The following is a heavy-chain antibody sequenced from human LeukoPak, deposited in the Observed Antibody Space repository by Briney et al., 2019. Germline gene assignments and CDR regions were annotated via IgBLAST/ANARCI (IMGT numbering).Heavy chain of an antibody. V-gene: IGHV4-39*01. J-gene: IGHJ4*02. CDR3: ASRNYYDSSGYYPKPFDY. Sequence: VKPSETLSLTCTVSGGSISSSTYYWGWIRQPPGKGLEWIGNIYYSGSTYYNPSLKSRVTISVDTSENQFSLRLSSVTAADTAVYYCASRNYYDSSGYYPKPFDYWGQGTLVTVSS. CDR1: GGSISSSTYY. D-gene: IGHD3-22*01. CDR2: IYYSGST.